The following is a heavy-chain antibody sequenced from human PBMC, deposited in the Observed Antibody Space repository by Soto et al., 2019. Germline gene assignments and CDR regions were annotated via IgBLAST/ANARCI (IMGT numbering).Heavy chain of an antibody. CDR1: GFTFSSSS. CDR2: ISSSSSYI. Sequence: EVQLVDSGGGLVKPGGSLRLSCAASGFTFSSSSMNWVRQAPGKGLEWVSSISSSSSYIYYADSVKGRFTISRDNAKNSLYLQMNRLSAEATAVYYCARAVGTIVRDPIGGYWGQGTLVTVSA. V-gene: IGHV3-21*01. D-gene: IGHD3-10*01. CDR3: ARAVGTIVRDPIGGY. J-gene: IGHJ4*02.